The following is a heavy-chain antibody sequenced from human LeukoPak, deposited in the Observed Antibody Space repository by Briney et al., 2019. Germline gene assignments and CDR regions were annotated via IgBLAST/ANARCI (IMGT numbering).Heavy chain of an antibody. J-gene: IGHJ4*02. CDR2: INPSGGST. V-gene: IGHV1-46*01. D-gene: IGHD3-22*01. CDR3: ARVYYDSSGYLKFDY. CDR1: GYTFTGYH. Sequence: ASVKVSCKAPGYTFTGYHVHWVRQAPGQGLEWMGIINPSGGSTSYAQKFQGRVTMTRDTSTSTVYMELSSLRSEDTAVYYCARVYYDSSGYLKFDYWGQGTLVTVSS.